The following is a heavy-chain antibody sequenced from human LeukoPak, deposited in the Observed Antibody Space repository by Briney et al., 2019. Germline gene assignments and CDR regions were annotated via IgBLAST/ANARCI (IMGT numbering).Heavy chain of an antibody. CDR3: ARDYSGYDMGYYYYGMDV. CDR1: GFTFSSYS. D-gene: IGHD5-12*01. CDR2: ISSSSSYI. J-gene: IGHJ6*02. V-gene: IGHV3-21*01. Sequence: AGRSLRLSCAASGFTFSSYSMNWVRQAPGKGLEWVSSISSSSSYIYYADSVKGRFTISRDNAKNSLYLQMNSLRAEDTAVYYCARDYSGYDMGYYYYGMDVWGQGTTVTVSS.